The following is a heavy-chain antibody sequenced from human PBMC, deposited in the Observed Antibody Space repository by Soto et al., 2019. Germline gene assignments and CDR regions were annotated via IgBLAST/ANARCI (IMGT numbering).Heavy chain of an antibody. V-gene: IGHV4-39*01. J-gene: IGHJ4*02. CDR3: ATLGHYYDSSGYTDY. Sequence: SETLSLTCTVSGGSISSSSYYWGWIRQPPGKGLEWIGSIYYSGSTYYNPSLKSRVTISVDTSKNQFSLKLSSVTAADTAVYYCATLGHYYDSSGYTDYWGQGTLVTVSS. CDR1: GGSISSSSYY. D-gene: IGHD3-22*01. CDR2: IYYSGST.